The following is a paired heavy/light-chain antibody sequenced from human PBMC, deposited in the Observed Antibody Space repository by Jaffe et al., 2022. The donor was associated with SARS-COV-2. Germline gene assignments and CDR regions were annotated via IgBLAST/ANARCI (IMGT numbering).Light chain of an antibody. V-gene: IGLV2-14*03. J-gene: IGLJ2*01. Sequence: QSALTQPASVSGSLGQSITISCTGSSSDVGGHNYVSWYLHHPGQVPKLIIYDVSYRPSGISHRFSGSKSGSAASLTISGLQAEDEGDYYCSSYTTTRTLVFGGGTKLTVL. CDR1: SSDVGGHNY. CDR3: SSYTTTRTLV. CDR2: DVS.
Heavy chain of an antibody. Sequence: EVQLVQSGAEVKKPGESLTISCKGSGYSFADYWIGWVRQMPGKGLEWMGVIYPGDSDTRYSPSFQGQVTISADKSINTAYLQWTSLAASDTAMYFCARNFGSGSHYNADFYYYYYMDVWGKGTTVTVSS. CDR1: GYSFADYW. J-gene: IGHJ6*03. CDR2: IYPGDSDT. V-gene: IGHV5-51*01. CDR3: ARNFGSGSHYNADFYYYYYMDV. D-gene: IGHD3-10*01.